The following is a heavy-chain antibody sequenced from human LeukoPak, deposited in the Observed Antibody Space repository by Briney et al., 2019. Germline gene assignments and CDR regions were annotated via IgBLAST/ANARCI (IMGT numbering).Heavy chain of an antibody. Sequence: GGSLRLSCAASGFSFSIYSMSWVRQAPGKGLEWVSSISSRSGYIYYAGSVKGRFTISRDNAKNSLYLQMNSLRAEDTALYYCAKDIRVRGSYESYYFDYWGQGTLVTVSS. CDR1: GFSFSIYS. D-gene: IGHD5-12*01. CDR3: AKDIRVRGSYESYYFDY. CDR2: ISSRSGYI. V-gene: IGHV3-21*04. J-gene: IGHJ4*02.